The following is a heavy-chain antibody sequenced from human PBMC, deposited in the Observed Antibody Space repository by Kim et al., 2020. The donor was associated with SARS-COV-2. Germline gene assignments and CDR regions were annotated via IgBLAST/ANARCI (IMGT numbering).Heavy chain of an antibody. CDR3: ARGSWFGEPLTQPLVFDY. J-gene: IGHJ4*02. CDR1: GGSFSGYY. V-gene: IGHV4-34*01. Sequence: SETLSLTCAVYGGSFSGYYWSWIRQPPGKGLEWIGEINHSGSTNYNPSLKSRVTISVDTSKNQFSLKLSSVTAADTAVYYCARGSWFGEPLTQPLVFDYWGQGTLVTVSS. D-gene: IGHD3-10*01. CDR2: INHSGST.